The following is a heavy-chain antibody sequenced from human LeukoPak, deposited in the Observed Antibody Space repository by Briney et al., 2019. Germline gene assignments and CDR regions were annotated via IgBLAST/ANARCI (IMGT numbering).Heavy chain of an antibody. CDR2: ISYDGSNK. CDR3: AREGVYATGVYYYYGMDV. CDR1: GFTFSSYA. Sequence: PGGSLRLSCAASGFTFSSYAMHWVRQAPGKGLEWVAVISYDGSNKYYADSVKGRFTISRDNSKNTLYLQMNSLRAEDTAVYYCAREGVYATGVYYYYGMDVWGQGTTATVSS. D-gene: IGHD5/OR15-5a*01. J-gene: IGHJ6*02. V-gene: IGHV3-30-3*01.